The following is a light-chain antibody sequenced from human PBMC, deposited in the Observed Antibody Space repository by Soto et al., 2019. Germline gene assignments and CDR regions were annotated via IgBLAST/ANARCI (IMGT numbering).Light chain of an antibody. CDR2: AAS. V-gene: IGKV1-5*01. CDR3: QQYNSYSRT. CDR1: QSISSW. J-gene: IGKJ1*01. Sequence: DIQMTQSPSTLSASVGDRVTITCRASQSISSWLAWYQQKAGKAPKSLIYAASTLQSGVPSRFSGSGSGTEFTLTISSLQPDDFATYYCQQYNSYSRTFGQGTKVDIK.